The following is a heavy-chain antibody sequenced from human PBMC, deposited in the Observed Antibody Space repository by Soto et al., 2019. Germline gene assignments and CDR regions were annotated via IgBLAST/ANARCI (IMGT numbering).Heavy chain of an antibody. D-gene: IGHD3-10*01. Sequence: QVQLVQSGAEVKKPGSSVKVSCKASGGIFSTYAISGLRQAPVQGLEWMGGIIPLFGTPNYAQRFQGRVTITADESTSTAYMELSRLRSEDTAVYYCARDRDDYGSGNYYNRIDFWGQGTLVTVSS. V-gene: IGHV1-69*01. J-gene: IGHJ4*02. CDR2: IIPLFGTP. CDR3: ARDRDDYGSGNYYNRIDF. CDR1: GGIFSTYA.